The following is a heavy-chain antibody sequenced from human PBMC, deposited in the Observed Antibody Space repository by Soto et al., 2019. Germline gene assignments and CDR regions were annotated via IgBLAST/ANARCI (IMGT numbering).Heavy chain of an antibody. CDR2: IYYSGST. J-gene: IGHJ6*03. Sequence: SSETLSLTCTVSGGSISSYYWSWIRQPPGKGLEWIGYIYYSGSTNYNPSLKSRVTISVDTSKNQFSLKLSSVTAADTAVYYCAAGYDILTGYYKHYYMDVWGKGTTVTVSS. V-gene: IGHV4-59*01. D-gene: IGHD3-9*01. CDR3: AAGYDILTGYYKHYYMDV. CDR1: GGSISSYY.